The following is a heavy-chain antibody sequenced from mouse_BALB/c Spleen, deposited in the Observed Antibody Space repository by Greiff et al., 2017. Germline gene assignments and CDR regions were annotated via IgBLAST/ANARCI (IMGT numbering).Heavy chain of an antibody. Sequence: VKLVESGPGLVAPSQSLSITCTVSGFSLTSYGVHWVRQPPGKGLEWLGVIWAGGSTNYNSALMSRLSISKDNSKSQVFLKMNSLQTDDTAMYYCAREGPLITTVVEYYAMDYWGQGTSVTVSS. V-gene: IGHV2-9*02. CDR2: IWAGGST. CDR1: GFSLTSYG. J-gene: IGHJ4*01. D-gene: IGHD1-1*01. CDR3: AREGPLITTVVEYYAMDY.